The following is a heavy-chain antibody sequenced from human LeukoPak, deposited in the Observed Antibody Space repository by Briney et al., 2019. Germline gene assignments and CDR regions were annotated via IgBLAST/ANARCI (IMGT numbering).Heavy chain of an antibody. CDR3: AKEGEYYDFWSGYYFHFDY. D-gene: IGHD3-3*01. CDR2: ISGSGGST. CDR1: GFTFSSYA. Sequence: GGSLRLSCAASGFTFSSYAMSWVRQAPGKGLEWVSAISGSGGSTYYADSVKGRFTISRDNSKNTLYLQMNSLGAEDTAVYYCAKEGEYYDFWSGYYFHFDYWGQGTLVTVSS. V-gene: IGHV3-23*01. J-gene: IGHJ4*02.